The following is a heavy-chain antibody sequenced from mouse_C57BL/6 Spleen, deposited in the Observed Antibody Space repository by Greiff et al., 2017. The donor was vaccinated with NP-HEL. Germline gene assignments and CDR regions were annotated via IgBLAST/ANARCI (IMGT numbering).Heavy chain of an antibody. D-gene: IGHD1-1*01. Sequence: DVMLVESGGGLVKPGGSLKLSCAASGFTFSSYAMSWVRQTPEKRLEWVATISDGGSYTYYPDNVKGRFTISRDNAKNNLYLQMSHLKSEDTAMYYCARDRAVVATRDAMDYWGQGTSVTVSS. CDR2: ISDGGSYT. V-gene: IGHV5-4*01. CDR3: ARDRAVVATRDAMDY. CDR1: GFTFSSYA. J-gene: IGHJ4*01.